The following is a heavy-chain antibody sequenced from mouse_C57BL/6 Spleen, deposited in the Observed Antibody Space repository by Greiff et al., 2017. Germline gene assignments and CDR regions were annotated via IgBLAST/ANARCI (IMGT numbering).Heavy chain of an antibody. CDR2: INPNNGAT. CDR1: GYTFTSYS. CDR3: ARCGSYYAMDY. D-gene: IGHD1-2*01. V-gene: IGHV1-53*01. Sequence: VQLQQPGTELVKPGASVKMSCKASGYTFTSYSMHWVKQRPGKSLEWIGNINPNNGATNYNEKFKSKATLTVDKSSSTAYMQLSSLTSEDSAVYYCARCGSYYAMDYWGQGTSVTVSS. J-gene: IGHJ4*01.